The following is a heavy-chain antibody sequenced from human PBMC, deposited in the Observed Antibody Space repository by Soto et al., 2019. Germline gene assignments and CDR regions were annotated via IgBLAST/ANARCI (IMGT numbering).Heavy chain of an antibody. CDR2: ISAYNGNT. CDR1: GYTFTSYG. D-gene: IGHD3-3*01. J-gene: IGHJ5*02. V-gene: IGHV1-18*04. CDR3: ARESREYDFWSGYHAYNWFDP. Sequence: GASVKVSCKASGYTFTSYGISWVRQAPGQGLEWMGWISAYNGNTNYAQKLQGRVTMTTDTSTSTAYMELRSLRSDDTAVYYCARESREYDFWSGYHAYNWFDPWGQGTLVTAPQ.